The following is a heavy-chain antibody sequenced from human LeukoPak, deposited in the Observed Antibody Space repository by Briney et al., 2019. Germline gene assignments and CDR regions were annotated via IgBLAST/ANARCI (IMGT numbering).Heavy chain of an antibody. J-gene: IGHJ6*03. CDR1: GFTFSSYE. CDR3: ARVESSYDRSGYSWDYSYYMDV. V-gene: IGHV3-48*03. CDR2: MSKSGSVS. Sequence: GGSLRLSCAASGFTFSSYEMNWVRQAPGKGLGGVSSMSKSGSVSHYEDAVRGRFTISRDNAKKSLYLQMNSLRAEDTAVYYCARVESSYDRSGYSWDYSYYMDVWGKGTTVTISS. D-gene: IGHD3-22*01.